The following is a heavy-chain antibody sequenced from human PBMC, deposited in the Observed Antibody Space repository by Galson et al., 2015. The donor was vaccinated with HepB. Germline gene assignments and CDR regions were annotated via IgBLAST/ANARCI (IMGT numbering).Heavy chain of an antibody. CDR1: GYSFTSYW. CDR3: ARQWRHIFCSGGSCYSPFDY. J-gene: IGHJ4*02. CDR2: IYPGDSDT. V-gene: IGHV5-51*01. D-gene: IGHD2-15*01. Sequence: QSGAEVKKPGESLKISCKGSGYSFTSYWIGWVRQMPGKGLEWMGIIYPGDSDTRYSPSFQGQVTISADKSISTAYLQWSSLKASDTAMYYCARQWRHIFCSGGSCYSPFDYWGQGTLVTVSS.